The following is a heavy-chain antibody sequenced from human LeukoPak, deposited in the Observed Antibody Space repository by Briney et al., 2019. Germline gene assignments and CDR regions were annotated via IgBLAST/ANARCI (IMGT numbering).Heavy chain of an antibody. CDR1: GFTFTSYA. V-gene: IGHV3-23*01. CDR3: AKDRRGGSYYAATFDI. CDR2: ISVSGDTT. Sequence: GGSLRLSCAASGFTFTSYAMSWVRQAPGKGLEWVSIISVSGDTTYYADSVKGGFTISRDNSKNTLYVQMNSLRVEDTAVYYCAKDRRGGSYYAATFDIWGQGTMVTVSS. D-gene: IGHD1-26*01. J-gene: IGHJ3*02.